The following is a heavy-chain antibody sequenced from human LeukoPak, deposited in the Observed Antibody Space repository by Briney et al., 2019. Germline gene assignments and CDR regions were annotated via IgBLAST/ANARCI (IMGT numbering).Heavy chain of an antibody. Sequence: SETLSLTCAVSGYSISSGYYWGWIRQPPGKGLEWIGSIYHSGSTYYNPSLKSRVTISVDTSKSQFSLKLSSVTAADTALYYCARDSDTFSSAWYRYFDYWGQGTLVTVSS. CDR1: GYSISSGYY. CDR3: ARDSDTFSSAWYRYFDY. J-gene: IGHJ4*02. D-gene: IGHD6-19*01. CDR2: IYHSGST. V-gene: IGHV4-38-2*02.